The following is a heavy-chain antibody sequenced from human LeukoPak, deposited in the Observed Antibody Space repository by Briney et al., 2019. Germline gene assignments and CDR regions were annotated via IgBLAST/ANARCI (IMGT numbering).Heavy chain of an antibody. CDR3: ARGDGSGYPFDY. J-gene: IGHJ4*02. CDR1: GGSISSYY. D-gene: IGHD3-22*01. CDR2: IYYSGST. Sequence: SETLSLTCTVPGGSISSYYWSWIRQPPGKGLEWIGYIYYSGSTNYNPSLKSRVTISVDTSKNQFSLKLSSVTAADTAVYYCARGDGSGYPFDYWGQGTLVTVSS. V-gene: IGHV4-59*01.